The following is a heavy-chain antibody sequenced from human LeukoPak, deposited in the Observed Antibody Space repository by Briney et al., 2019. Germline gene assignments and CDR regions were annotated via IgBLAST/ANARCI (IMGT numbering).Heavy chain of an antibody. CDR1: GFTFGDYA. CDR3: TRVSLVAASVFFDY. Sequence: GGSLRLSCTASGFTFGDYAMSWVRQAPGKGLEWVSFIRSKAYGGTTEYAASVKGRFTISRDDSKSIAYLQMNSLKTEDTAVYYCTRVSLVAASVFFDYWGRGTLVTVSS. J-gene: IGHJ4*02. CDR2: IRSKAYGGTT. V-gene: IGHV3-49*04. D-gene: IGHD2-15*01.